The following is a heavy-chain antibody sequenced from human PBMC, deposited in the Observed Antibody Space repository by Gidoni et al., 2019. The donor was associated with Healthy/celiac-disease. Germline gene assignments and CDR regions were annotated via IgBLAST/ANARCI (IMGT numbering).Heavy chain of an antibody. V-gene: IGHV3-66*02. J-gene: IGHJ4*02. CDR3: ARGPPYYDFWSGYSSYFDY. Sequence: EVQLVESGGGLVQPGGSPRLSCAASGFTVSSNYMSWVRQAPGKGLEWVSVIYSGGSTYYADSVKGRFTISRDNSKNTLYLQMNSLRAEDTAVYYCARGPPYYDFWSGYSSYFDYWGQGTLVTVSS. D-gene: IGHD3-3*01. CDR1: GFTVSSNY. CDR2: IYSGGST.